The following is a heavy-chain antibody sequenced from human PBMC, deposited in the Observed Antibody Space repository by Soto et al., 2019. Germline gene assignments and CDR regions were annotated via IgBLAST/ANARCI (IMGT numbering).Heavy chain of an antibody. CDR2: IYPGDSDT. J-gene: IGHJ6*02. CDR1: GYSFTSYW. Sequence: HGDSLKISCKGSGYSFTSYWIGWVRQMPGKGLEWMGIIYPGDSDTRYSPSFQGQVTISADKSISTAYLQWSSLKASDTAMYYCARLGMRHYYYYGMDVWGQGTTVTVSS. V-gene: IGHV5-51*01. CDR3: ARLGMRHYYYYGMDV.